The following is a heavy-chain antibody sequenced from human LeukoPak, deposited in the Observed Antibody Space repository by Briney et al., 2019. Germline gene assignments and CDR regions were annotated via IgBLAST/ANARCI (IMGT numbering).Heavy chain of an antibody. D-gene: IGHD1-1*01. V-gene: IGHV3-23*01. CDR1: GFTFSASA. CDR3: AKDASYNFGPLEY. J-gene: IGHJ4*02. CDR2: ITYNADST. Sequence: GGSLRLSCAASGFTFSASAMTWVRQGPGKGLEWVSTITYNADSTYYADSLKGRFTITRDNSKNMLFLQMNSLRADDTAVYYCAKDASYNFGPLEYWGQGTLVTVSS.